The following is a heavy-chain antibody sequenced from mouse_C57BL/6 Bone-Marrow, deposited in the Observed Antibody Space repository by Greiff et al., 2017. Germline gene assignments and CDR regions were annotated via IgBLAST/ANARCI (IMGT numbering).Heavy chain of an antibody. V-gene: IGHV1-58*01. Sequence: VQLQQSGAELVRPGSSVKMSCKTSGYTFTSYGINWVKQRPGQGLEWIGYINTGNGYTEYNEKFKGKATLTADTSSSTAYMQLSSLTSEDSAIYFGARGGHFDGRSFLDYWGQGTTLPVSS. D-gene: IGHD1-1*01. CDR3: ARGGHFDGRSFLDY. J-gene: IGHJ2*01. CDR1: GYTFTSYG. CDR2: INTGNGYT.